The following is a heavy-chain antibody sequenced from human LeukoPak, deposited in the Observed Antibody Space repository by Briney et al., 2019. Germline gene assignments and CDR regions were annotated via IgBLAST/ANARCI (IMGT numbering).Heavy chain of an antibody. CDR2: IVVGSGNT. J-gene: IGHJ4*02. V-gene: IGHV1-58*01. Sequence: SVKVSCKASGFTFTSSAVQWVRQARGQRLEWIGWIVVGSGNTNYAQKFQERVTITRDMSTSTAYMELSSLRSEDTAVYYCAAFEEGAVAGVDYRGQGTLVTVSS. D-gene: IGHD6-19*01. CDR1: GFTFTSSA. CDR3: AAFEEGAVAGVDY.